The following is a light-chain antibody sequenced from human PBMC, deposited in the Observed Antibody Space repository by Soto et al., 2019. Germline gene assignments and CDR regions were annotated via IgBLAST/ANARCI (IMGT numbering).Light chain of an antibody. CDR3: QQCNNWPLT. CDR2: GAS. J-gene: IGKJ1*01. CDR1: QSVSNN. Sequence: EIVMTQSPATLSVSPGERVTLSCRASQSVSNNLAWFQQKPGQAPRLLTYGASTRATGIPARFSGSGSGTEFTLTISSLQSEDFAVYYCQQCNNWPLTFGQGTKVEI. V-gene: IGKV3-15*01.